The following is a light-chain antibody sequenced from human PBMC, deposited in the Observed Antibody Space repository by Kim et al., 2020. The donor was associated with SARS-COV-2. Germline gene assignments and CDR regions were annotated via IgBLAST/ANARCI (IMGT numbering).Light chain of an antibody. CDR2: NNN. CDR3: AAWDDRMNAVI. J-gene: IGLJ2*01. CDR1: SSNIAING. Sequence: QSVLTQPPSASGTPGQRVTISCSRGSSNIAINGVDWYQQLPGTAPKLLIYNNNQRPSGVPDRFSGSKSGTSASLAISGLQSEDEADYYCAAWDDRMNAVIFGGGTQLTVL. V-gene: IGLV1-44*01.